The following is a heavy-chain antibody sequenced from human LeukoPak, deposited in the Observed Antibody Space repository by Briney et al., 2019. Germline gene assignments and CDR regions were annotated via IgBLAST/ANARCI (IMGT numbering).Heavy chain of an antibody. J-gene: IGHJ4*02. Sequence: GGSLRLSCAASGFTFSNYGMNWVRQAPGKGLEWVSSVSSSSTYIYYADSVKGRFTISRDGAKNSLYLQMNSLRADDTAVYYCARDYDVDTPMEVDYWGQGTLVTVSS. V-gene: IGHV3-21*01. CDR2: VSSSSTYI. D-gene: IGHD5-18*01. CDR3: ARDYDVDTPMEVDY. CDR1: GFTFSNYG.